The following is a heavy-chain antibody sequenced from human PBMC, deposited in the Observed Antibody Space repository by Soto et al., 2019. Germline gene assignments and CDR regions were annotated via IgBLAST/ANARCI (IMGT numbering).Heavy chain of an antibody. J-gene: IGHJ4*02. Sequence: QVQLVESGGGVVQPGRSLRLSCAASGFTFSSYGMHWVRQAPGKGLEWVAVISYDGSNKYYADSVKGRFTISRDNSKNTLYLQMNSLRAEDTAVYYCATTRALFDYWGQGTLVTVSS. CDR3: ATTRALFDY. V-gene: IGHV3-30*03. CDR2: ISYDGSNK. CDR1: GFTFSSYG.